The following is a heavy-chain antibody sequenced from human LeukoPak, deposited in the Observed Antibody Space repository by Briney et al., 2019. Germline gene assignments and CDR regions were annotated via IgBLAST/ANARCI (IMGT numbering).Heavy chain of an antibody. CDR1: GGTFSSYA. D-gene: IGHD1-14*01. CDR3: AKEPASGSCFDY. CDR2: IIPILGIA. Sequence: SVKVSCKASGGTFSSYAISWVRQAPGQGLEWMGRIIPILGIANHAQKFQGRVTITADKSTSTAYMELNSLRAEDTALYYCAKEPASGSCFDYWGQGTLVTVSS. V-gene: IGHV1-69*04. J-gene: IGHJ4*02.